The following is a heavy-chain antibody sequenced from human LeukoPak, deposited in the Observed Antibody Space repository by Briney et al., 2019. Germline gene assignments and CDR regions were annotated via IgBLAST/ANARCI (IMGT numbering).Heavy chain of an antibody. V-gene: IGHV4-59*01. Sequence: SETLSLTCTASGGSISSYYWSWIRQPPGKGLEWIGYIYYSGSTNYNPSLKSRVTISVDTSKNQFSLKLSSVTAADTAVYYCARGRTITMVRGIPPGDWFDPWGQGTLVTVSS. J-gene: IGHJ5*02. CDR3: ARGRTITMVRGIPPGDWFDP. CDR2: IYYSGST. CDR1: GGSISSYY. D-gene: IGHD3-10*01.